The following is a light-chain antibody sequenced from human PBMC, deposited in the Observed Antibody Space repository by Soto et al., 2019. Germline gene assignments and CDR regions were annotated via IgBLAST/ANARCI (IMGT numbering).Light chain of an antibody. J-gene: IGKJ1*01. Sequence: EIVLTQSPGTLSLSPGERATLSCRASQNVDSNYLAWYQQKAGQAPRLLIYGVSNRATGIPDRFSGSGSGTGFTLTISRLEPEDFAVYYCQHYDISSWTFGRGTKVDIK. CDR2: GVS. CDR1: QNVDSNY. CDR3: QHYDISSWT. V-gene: IGKV3-20*01.